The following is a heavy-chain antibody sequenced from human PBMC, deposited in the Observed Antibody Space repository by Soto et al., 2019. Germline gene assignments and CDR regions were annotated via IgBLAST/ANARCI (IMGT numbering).Heavy chain of an antibody. CDR2: VSKTGLTT. CDR3: ASWHLREHAYDI. Sequence: GGSLRLSCVASGFTFSEYDMTWVRQAPGKGLEWVSTVSKTGLTTYYADSVKGRFTISRDNSKNTMSLQMNSLRAEDTALYYCASWHLREHAYDIWGQGTAVTVSS. V-gene: IGHV3-23*01. D-gene: IGHD4-17*01. CDR1: GFTFSEYD. J-gene: IGHJ3*02.